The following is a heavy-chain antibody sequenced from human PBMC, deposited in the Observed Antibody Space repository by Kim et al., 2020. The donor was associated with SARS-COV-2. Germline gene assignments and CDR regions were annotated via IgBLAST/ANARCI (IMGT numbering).Heavy chain of an antibody. Sequence: GGSLRLSCAASGLPFSNYGFHWVRQAPGEGLEWVSLISSDGSIKLYADSVRGRFTISRDNSKNTLYLQMNSLRAGDTAVYYCAKGQDYSTYIPYFDYWG. D-gene: IGHD4-4*01. CDR2: ISSDGSIK. J-gene: IGHJ4*01. CDR3: AKGQDYSTYIPYFDY. CDR1: GLPFSNYG. V-gene: IGHV3-30*18.